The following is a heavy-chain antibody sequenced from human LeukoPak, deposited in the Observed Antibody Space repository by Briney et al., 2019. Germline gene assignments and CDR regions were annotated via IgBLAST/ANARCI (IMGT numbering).Heavy chain of an antibody. CDR2: ISSSSSYI. CDR1: GFTFSSYS. J-gene: IGHJ4*02. CDR3: ARDSDYYDSSGYYYVPDY. V-gene: IGHV3-21*01. Sequence: PGGSLRLSCAASGFTFSSYSMNWVRQAPGKGLEWVSSISSSSSYIYYADSVKGRFTISRDNAKNSLYLQMYSLRAEDTAVYYCARDSDYYDSSGYYYVPDYWGQGTLVTVSS. D-gene: IGHD3-22*01.